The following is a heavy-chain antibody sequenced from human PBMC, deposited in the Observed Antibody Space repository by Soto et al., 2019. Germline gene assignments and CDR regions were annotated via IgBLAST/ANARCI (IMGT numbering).Heavy chain of an antibody. CDR2: INHSGST. Sequence: SETLSLTCAVYGGSFSGYDWSWIRQPPGKGLEWIGEINHSGSTNYNPSLKSRVTISVDTSKNQFSLKLSSVTAADTAVYYCARGDLTTARGYDYWGQGTLVTVSS. D-gene: IGHD6-6*01. CDR1: GGSFSGYD. V-gene: IGHV4-34*01. J-gene: IGHJ4*02. CDR3: ARGDLTTARGYDY.